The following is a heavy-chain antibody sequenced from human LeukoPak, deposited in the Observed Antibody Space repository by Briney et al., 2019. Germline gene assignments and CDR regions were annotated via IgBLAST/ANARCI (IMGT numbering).Heavy chain of an antibody. CDR2: IRYDGSNK. D-gene: IGHD4-17*01. Sequence: GRSLRLSCAASGFTFSSYGMHWVRQAPGKGLEWVAVIRYDGSNKYYADSVKGRFTISRDNSKNTLYLQMNSLRAEDTAVYYCARFATDAYGDSDLFDYWGQGTLVTVSP. CDR1: GFTFSSYG. V-gene: IGHV3-33*01. J-gene: IGHJ4*02. CDR3: ARFATDAYGDSDLFDY.